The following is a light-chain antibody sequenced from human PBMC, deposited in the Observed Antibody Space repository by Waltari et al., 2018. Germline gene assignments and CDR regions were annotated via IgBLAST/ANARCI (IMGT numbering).Light chain of an antibody. Sequence: EIVMTQSPASLSPSPGERATLSCRASQSVTTNLAWYQQKPGQAPRFLIYGASTRAAGIPVRFSGSGSGTEFTLTVSGLQSEDFAIYYCQQYNDWPPWTFGQGTKVEIK. J-gene: IGKJ1*01. CDR2: GAS. CDR3: QQYNDWPPWT. CDR1: QSVTTN. V-gene: IGKV3-15*01.